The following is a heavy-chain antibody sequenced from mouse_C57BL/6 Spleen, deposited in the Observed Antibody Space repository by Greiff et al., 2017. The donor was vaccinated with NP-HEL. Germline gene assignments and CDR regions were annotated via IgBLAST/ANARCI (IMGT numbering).Heavy chain of an antibody. CDR2: IDPSDSYT. D-gene: IGHD3-2*02. J-gene: IGHJ2*01. CDR1: GYTFTSYW. Sequence: QVQLQQPGAELVKPGASVKLSCKASGYTFTSYWMQWVKQRPGQGLEWIGEIDPSDSYTNYNQKFKGKATLTVDTSSSTAYMQLSSLTSEDSAVYYCARWDSSVYFDDWGQGTTLTVSS. CDR3: ARWDSSVYFDD. V-gene: IGHV1-50*01.